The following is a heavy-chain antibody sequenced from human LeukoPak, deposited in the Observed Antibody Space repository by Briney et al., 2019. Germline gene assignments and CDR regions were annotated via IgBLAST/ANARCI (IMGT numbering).Heavy chain of an antibody. Sequence: SETLSLTCTVSGGSISSSSYYWGWIRQPPGKGLEWIGSIYHSGSTNYNPSLKSRVTISVDTSKNQFSLKLSSVTAADTAVYYCARVGPLVEYSSSPFDYWGQGTLVTVSS. V-gene: IGHV4-39*07. CDR3: ARVGPLVEYSSSPFDY. CDR1: GGSISSSSYY. J-gene: IGHJ4*02. D-gene: IGHD6-6*01. CDR2: IYHSGST.